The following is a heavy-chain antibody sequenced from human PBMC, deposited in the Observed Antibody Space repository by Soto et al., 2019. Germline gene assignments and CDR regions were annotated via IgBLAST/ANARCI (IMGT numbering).Heavy chain of an antibody. D-gene: IGHD4-17*01. V-gene: IGHV3-21*01. J-gene: IGHJ6*02. CDR2: ISSSSSYI. CDR3: ARDLSTVTPYYYYGMDV. CDR1: GFTFSSYS. Sequence: ESGGGLVKPGGSLRLSCAASGFTFSSYSMNWVRQAPGKGLEWVSSISSSSSYIYYADSVKGRFTISRDNAKNSLYLQMNSLRAEDTAVYYCARDLSTVTPYYYYGMDVWGQGTTVTVSS.